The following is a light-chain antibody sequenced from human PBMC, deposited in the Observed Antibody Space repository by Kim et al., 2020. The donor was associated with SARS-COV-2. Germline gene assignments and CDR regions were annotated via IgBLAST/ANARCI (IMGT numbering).Light chain of an antibody. J-gene: IGKJ1*01. CDR1: QSISTY. CDR3: QQSYSTPRT. Sequence: ASVRDRATITCGASQSISTYLNWYQQKPGQAPKVLIYAASSLQSGVPSRFSGSGSGTDFTLTISSLQPEDFATYYCQQSYSTPRTFGQGTKVDIK. CDR2: AAS. V-gene: IGKV1-39*01.